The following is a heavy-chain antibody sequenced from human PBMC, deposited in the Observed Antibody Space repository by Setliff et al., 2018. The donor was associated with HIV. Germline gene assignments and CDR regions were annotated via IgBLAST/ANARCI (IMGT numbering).Heavy chain of an antibody. J-gene: IGHJ4*02. Sequence: GGSLRLSCAASGFSFSSFGMHWVRQAPGKGLEWVAFIRFDGSNKYYADSVNGRFAISRDNAKNSLYLHMSSLGVEDTAVYYCARDRPKWEPLSAVDYWGQGALVTVSS. CDR3: ARDRPKWEPLSAVDY. D-gene: IGHD1-26*01. CDR1: GFSFSSFG. V-gene: IGHV3-30*02. CDR2: IRFDGSNK.